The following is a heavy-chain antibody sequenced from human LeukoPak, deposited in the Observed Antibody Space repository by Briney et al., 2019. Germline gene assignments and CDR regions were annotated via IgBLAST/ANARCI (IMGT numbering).Heavy chain of an antibody. CDR3: ARALKLRYFDWLYAFDI. CDR1: GGSLRSYY. J-gene: IGHJ3*02. CDR2: IYYSGST. D-gene: IGHD3-9*01. V-gene: IGHV4-59*01. Sequence: SETLSLTCTVSGGSLRSYYWSWIPQPPGKGLEWIGDIYYSGSTNYNPSLKSRVTISVDTSKNQFSLKLSSVTAADTAVYYCARALKLRYFDWLYAFDIWGQGTMVTVSS.